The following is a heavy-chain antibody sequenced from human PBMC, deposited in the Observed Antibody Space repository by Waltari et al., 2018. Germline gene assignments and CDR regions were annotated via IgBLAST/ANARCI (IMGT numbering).Heavy chain of an antibody. Sequence: EVQLVESGGGLVQPGGSLRLSCPASGFTFSSYSLVWVRQAPGKGLEWVGTIKKDGREGYYVDSVKGRFTYCRDNAKNSLYLQMNSLRAEDTAVYYCARPYSSGWYINFDYWGQGTLVTVSS. V-gene: IGHV3-7*01. CDR1: GFTFSSYS. CDR2: IKKDGREG. CDR3: ARPYSSGWYINFDY. D-gene: IGHD6-19*01. J-gene: IGHJ4*02.